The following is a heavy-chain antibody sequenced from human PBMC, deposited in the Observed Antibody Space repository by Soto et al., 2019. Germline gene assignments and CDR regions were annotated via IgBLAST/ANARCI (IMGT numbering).Heavy chain of an antibody. V-gene: IGHV4-38-2*02. CDR1: GYSISSGYY. D-gene: IGHD1-1*01. Sequence: SETLSLTCTVSGYSISSGYYWGWIRQPPGKGLEWIGSIYHSGSPNYQSSFKSRVTISVDTSKNQFSLKLGPVTAADTAVYYCARIKTSFNHFDHWGQGSLVTVSS. CDR3: ARIKTSFNHFDH. J-gene: IGHJ4*02. CDR2: IYHSGSP.